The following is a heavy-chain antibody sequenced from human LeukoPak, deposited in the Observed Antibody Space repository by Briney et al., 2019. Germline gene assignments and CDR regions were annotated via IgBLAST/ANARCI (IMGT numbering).Heavy chain of an antibody. J-gene: IGHJ4*02. Sequence: PSETLSLTCAVYGGSFSGYYWSWIRQPPGKGLEWIGYIYYSGSTNYNPSLKSRVTISVDTSKNQFSLKLSSVTAADTAVYYCAGDYDFWSGYSNWGQGTLVTVSS. CDR2: IYYSGST. D-gene: IGHD3-3*01. CDR1: GGSFSGYY. V-gene: IGHV4-59*08. CDR3: AGDYDFWSGYSN.